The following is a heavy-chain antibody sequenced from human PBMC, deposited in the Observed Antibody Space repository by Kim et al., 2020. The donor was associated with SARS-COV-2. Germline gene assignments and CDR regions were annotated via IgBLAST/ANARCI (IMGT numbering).Heavy chain of an antibody. D-gene: IGHD3-22*01. Sequence: GGSLRLSCVASGFPFSSSGMHWVRQAPGKGLEWVAVISDDGRNKFYSDSVRGRFTISRDNSRNMLYLQVNGLIAEDTAVYFCAKEYYDTSALDYWGLGTL. J-gene: IGHJ4*02. CDR1: GFPFSSSG. CDR2: ISDDGRNK. CDR3: AKEYYDTSALDY. V-gene: IGHV3-30*18.